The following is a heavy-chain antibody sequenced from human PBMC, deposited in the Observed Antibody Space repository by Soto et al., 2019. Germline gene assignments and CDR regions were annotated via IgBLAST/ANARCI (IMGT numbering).Heavy chain of an antibody. CDR3: ARDLNPYYGPGSLNGYFDY. Sequence: ASVKVSCKDSGYTFTSYGISWVRQAPGQGLEWMGWINPNDGGTQYSQKFQDRVTMTRDTFITTVYMAMSGLKSDDTAVYFCARDLNPYYGPGSLNGYFDYWGQGSPGTV. D-gene: IGHD3-10*01. V-gene: IGHV1-2*02. CDR1: GYTFTSYG. J-gene: IGHJ4*02. CDR2: INPNDGGT.